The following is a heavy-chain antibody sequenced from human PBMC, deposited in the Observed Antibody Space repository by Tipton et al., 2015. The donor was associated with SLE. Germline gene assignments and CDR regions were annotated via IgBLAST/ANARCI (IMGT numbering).Heavy chain of an antibody. CDR1: GGSISSSSYY. Sequence: TLSLTCTVSGGSISSSSYYWGWIRQPPGKGLEWIGRIYYSGSTYYNPSLKSRVTISVDTSKNQFSLKLSSVTAADTAVYYCATSITGTTSDYWGQGTLVTVSS. J-gene: IGHJ4*02. CDR2: IYYSGST. D-gene: IGHD1-7*01. V-gene: IGHV4-39*07. CDR3: ATSITGTTSDY.